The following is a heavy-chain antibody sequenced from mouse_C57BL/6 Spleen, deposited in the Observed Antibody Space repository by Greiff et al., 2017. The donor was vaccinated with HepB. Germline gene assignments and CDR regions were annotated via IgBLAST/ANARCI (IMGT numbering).Heavy chain of an antibody. CDR1: GYTFTDYN. J-gene: IGHJ4*01. D-gene: IGHD2-14*01. V-gene: IGHV1-18*01. Sequence: VQLQQSGPELVKPGASVKIPCKASGYTFTDYNMDWVKQSHGKSLEWIGDINPNNGGTIYNQKFKGKATLTVDKSSSTAYMELRSLTSEDTAVYYCAREVRSYYYAMDYWGQGTSVTVSS. CDR2: INPNNGGT. CDR3: AREVRSYYYAMDY.